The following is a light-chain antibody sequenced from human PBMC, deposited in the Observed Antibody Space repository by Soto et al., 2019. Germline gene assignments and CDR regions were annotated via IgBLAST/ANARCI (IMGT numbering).Light chain of an antibody. CDR3: QQYGSSPGFT. CDR1: QSISIY. J-gene: IGKJ4*01. V-gene: IGKV1-39*01. CDR2: AGS. Sequence: DIQMTQSPSSLSASVWDRVTHTWRGSQSISIYLNWYQQKPGKAPILLVYAGSSLQGGVPSRFGGSGSGTDFTLTISRLEPEDYAVYYCQQYGSSPGFTFGGGTKVDIK.